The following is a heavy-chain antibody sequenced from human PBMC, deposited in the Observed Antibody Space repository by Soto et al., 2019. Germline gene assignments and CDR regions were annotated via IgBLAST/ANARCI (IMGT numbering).Heavy chain of an antibody. D-gene: IGHD3-16*01. Sequence: SETLSLTCTVSGGSISSGDYYWSWIRQPPGKGLEWIGYIYYSGSTYYNPSLKSRVTISVDTSKNQFSLKLSSVTAADTAVYHCARASKVGVNWFDPWGQGTLVTVSS. V-gene: IGHV4-30-4*01. CDR2: IYYSGST. CDR3: ARASKVGVNWFDP. J-gene: IGHJ5*02. CDR1: GGSISSGDYY.